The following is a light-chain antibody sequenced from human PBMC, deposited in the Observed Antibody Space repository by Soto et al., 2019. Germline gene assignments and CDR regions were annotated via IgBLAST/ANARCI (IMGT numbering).Light chain of an antibody. Sequence: QSALTQPASVSGSPGQSITISCTGTSSDIGAYNYVSWYRQHPGKAPKLMIYEVIHRPSGVSNRFSGSKSGNTASLTISALQAEDEADYYCSSYTSSSTTPYVFGTGTKVTVL. V-gene: IGLV2-14*01. CDR2: EVI. CDR1: SSDIGAYNY. CDR3: SSYTSSSTTPYV. J-gene: IGLJ1*01.